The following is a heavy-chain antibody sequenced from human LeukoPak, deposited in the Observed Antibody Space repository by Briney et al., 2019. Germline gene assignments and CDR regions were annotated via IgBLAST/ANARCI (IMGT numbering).Heavy chain of an antibody. Sequence: SETLSLTCTVSGGSISSGGYYWSWIRQHPGKGLEWIGYMYYSGSTYYNPSLKSRVTISVDTSKNQFSLKLSSVTAADTAVYYCARAFGSDPWFDYWGQGTLVTVSS. CDR2: MYYSGST. CDR3: ARAFGSDPWFDY. J-gene: IGHJ4*02. CDR1: GGSISSGGYY. D-gene: IGHD3-10*01. V-gene: IGHV4-31*03.